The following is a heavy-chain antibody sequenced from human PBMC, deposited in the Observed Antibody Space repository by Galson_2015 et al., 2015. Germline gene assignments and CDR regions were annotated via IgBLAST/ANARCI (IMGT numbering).Heavy chain of an antibody. Sequence: SVKVSCKASGYTFSNYGIHWVRQAPGQRLEWMGWINVGNGNTKYSQKFQGRVTISWDTSATTAYMELSSLRSEDTAVYYCAKNVDPSGYPRAGHYWGQGTLVSVSA. CDR2: INVGNGNT. J-gene: IGHJ4*02. D-gene: IGHD3-22*01. CDR1: GYTFSNYG. CDR3: AKNVDPSGYPRAGHY. V-gene: IGHV1-3*01.